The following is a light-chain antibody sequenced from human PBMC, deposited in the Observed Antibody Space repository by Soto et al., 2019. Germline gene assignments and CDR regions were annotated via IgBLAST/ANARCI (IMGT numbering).Light chain of an antibody. Sequence: EVVLTQSPDTLSLPPGERATLSCRASQSISSYLAWYQQKPGQAPRLLIYDASNRATGIPARFSGSGSGTDFTLTISSLEPEDFAVYHCQQRSNWITFGQGTRLEI. V-gene: IGKV3-11*01. J-gene: IGKJ5*01. CDR1: QSISSY. CDR3: QQRSNWIT. CDR2: DAS.